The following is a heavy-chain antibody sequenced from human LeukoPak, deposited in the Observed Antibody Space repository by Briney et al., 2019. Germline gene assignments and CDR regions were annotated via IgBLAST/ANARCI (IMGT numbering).Heavy chain of an antibody. CDR2: SNYRGST. Sequence: PETLSLTCTVSGGSISSYYWSWIRQPPGKGLEWIGYSNYRGSTDYNPSLKSRVTFSVDTSKNQFSLRLSSVTAADTAVYYCGRRTYYDTLTGYNNWYFDLWGRGTLVTVSS. J-gene: IGHJ2*01. D-gene: IGHD3-9*01. V-gene: IGHV4-59*01. CDR3: GRRTYYDTLTGYNNWYFDL. CDR1: GGSISSYY.